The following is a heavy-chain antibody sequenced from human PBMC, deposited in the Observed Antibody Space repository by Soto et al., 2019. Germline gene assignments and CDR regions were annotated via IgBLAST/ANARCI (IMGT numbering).Heavy chain of an antibody. CDR2: IYYSGST. D-gene: IGHD3-22*01. CDR3: ARASYYSDSFGYFLDS. Sequence: PSETLSLTCTVSGGSISSGDYYWSWIRQPPGKGLEWIGYIYYSGSTNYNPSLKSRVTISVDTSKNQCSLKLSSVTAADTAVYYCARASYYSDSFGYFLDSWGQGTLVTLSS. J-gene: IGHJ4*02. CDR1: GGSISSGDYY. V-gene: IGHV4-61*08.